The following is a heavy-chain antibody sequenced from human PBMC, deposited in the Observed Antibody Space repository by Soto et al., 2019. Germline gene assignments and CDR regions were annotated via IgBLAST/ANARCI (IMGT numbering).Heavy chain of an antibody. V-gene: IGHV3-23*01. CDR3: AKTRLGYCSSTSCLVLDY. CDR1: GFTFSSYA. CDR2: ISGSGGST. J-gene: IGHJ4*02. D-gene: IGHD2-2*01. Sequence: EVQLLESGGGLVQPGGSLRLSCAASGFTFSSYAMSWVRQAPGKGLEWVSAISGSGGSTYYADSVKGRFTIPRDNSKNTLYLQMNSLRAEDTAVYYCAKTRLGYCSSTSCLVLDYWGQGTLVTVSS.